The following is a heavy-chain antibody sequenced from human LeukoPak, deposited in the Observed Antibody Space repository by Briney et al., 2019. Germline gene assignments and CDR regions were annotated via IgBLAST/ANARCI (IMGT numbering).Heavy chain of an antibody. Sequence: PSETLSLTCTVSGGSISSYYWSWIRQPPGKGLEWIGNIYYSGSTNYNPSLKSRVTISVDTSKNQFSLKLSSVTAADTAVYYCAREERNSWGRYFQHWGQGTLVTVSS. J-gene: IGHJ1*01. V-gene: IGHV4-59*13. CDR2: IYYSGST. CDR1: GGSISSYY. D-gene: IGHD6-13*01. CDR3: AREERNSWGRYFQH.